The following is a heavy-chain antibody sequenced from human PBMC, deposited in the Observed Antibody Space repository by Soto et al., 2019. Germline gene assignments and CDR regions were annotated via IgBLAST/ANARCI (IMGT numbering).Heavy chain of an antibody. Sequence: PSETLSLTCAVYGGSFSGYYWSWIRQPPGKGLEWIGEINHSGSTNYNPSLKSRVTISVDTSKNQFSLKLSSVTAADTAVYYCARGLHPPFGVVITKKYNWFDPWGQGTLVTVSS. J-gene: IGHJ5*02. D-gene: IGHD3-3*01. CDR1: GGSFSGYY. V-gene: IGHV4-34*01. CDR2: INHSGST. CDR3: ARGLHPPFGVVITKKYNWFDP.